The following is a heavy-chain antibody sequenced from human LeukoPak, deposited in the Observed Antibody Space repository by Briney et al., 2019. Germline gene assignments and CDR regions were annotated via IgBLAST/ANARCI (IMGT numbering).Heavy chain of an antibody. CDR1: GFTFSSYW. CDR2: IKQDGSEK. D-gene: IGHD3-22*01. Sequence: HAGGSLRLSCAASGFTFSSYWMSWVRQAPGKGLEWVANIKQDGSEKYYVDSVKGRFTISRDNAKNSLYLQMNSLRAEDTSVYYCARAHYYDSSGPGDYWGQGTLVTVSS. V-gene: IGHV3-7*01. CDR3: ARAHYYDSSGPGDY. J-gene: IGHJ4*02.